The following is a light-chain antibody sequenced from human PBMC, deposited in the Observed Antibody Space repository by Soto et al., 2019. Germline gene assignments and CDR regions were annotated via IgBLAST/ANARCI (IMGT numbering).Light chain of an antibody. V-gene: IGKV3-20*01. J-gene: IGKJ5*01. CDR1: QSVSSSY. CDR2: GAS. CDR3: QQYGSSIT. Sequence: ESVLTQSPGTLSLSPGERATLSCRASQSVSSSYLAWYQQKPGQAPRLLIHGASSRATGIPDRFSGSGSETDFTLTISRLEPEDFAVYYCQQYGSSITFGQGTRLEIK.